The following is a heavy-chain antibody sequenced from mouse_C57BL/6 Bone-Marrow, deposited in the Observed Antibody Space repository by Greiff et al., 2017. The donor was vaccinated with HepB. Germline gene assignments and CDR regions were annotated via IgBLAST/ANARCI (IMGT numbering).Heavy chain of an antibody. J-gene: IGHJ2*01. CDR2: ISDGGSYT. Sequence: EVQGVESGGGLVKPGGSLKLSCAASGFTFSSYAMSWVRQTPEKRLEWVATISDGGSYTYYPDNVKGRFTISRDNAKNNLYLQMSHLKSEDAAMYYCARGYGTPNYWGQGTTLTVSS. D-gene: IGHD1-1*02. CDR3: ARGYGTPNY. V-gene: IGHV5-4*01. CDR1: GFTFSSYA.